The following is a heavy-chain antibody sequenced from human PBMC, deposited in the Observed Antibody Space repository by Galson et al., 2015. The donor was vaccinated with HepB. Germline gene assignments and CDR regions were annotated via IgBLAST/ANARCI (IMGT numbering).Heavy chain of an antibody. CDR2: IIPILGIA. D-gene: IGHD6-19*01. J-gene: IGHJ6*02. CDR3: AIRYSSGWYAYGMDV. CDR1: GGTFSSYA. V-gene: IGHV1-69*04. Sequence: SVKVSCKASGGTFSSYAISWVRQAPGQGLEWMGRIIPILGIANYAQKFQGRVTITADKSTSTAYMELSSLRSEDTAVYYCAIRYSSGWYAYGMDVWGQGTTVTVSS.